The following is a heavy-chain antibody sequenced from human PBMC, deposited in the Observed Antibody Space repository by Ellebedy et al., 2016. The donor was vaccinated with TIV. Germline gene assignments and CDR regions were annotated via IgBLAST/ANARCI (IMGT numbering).Heavy chain of an antibody. CDR2: IFHTGDT. V-gene: IGHV4-59*01. J-gene: IGHJ4*02. CDR1: GASISSYY. Sequence: MPSETLSLTCTVSGASISSYYWSWIRQLPGKGLEWIGLIFHTGDTNYSPSLKSRVAISLDTSKNQFSLKLTSVTDADTAVYYCARGGASSKYFDYWGLGTLVTVSS. CDR3: ARGGASSKYFDY.